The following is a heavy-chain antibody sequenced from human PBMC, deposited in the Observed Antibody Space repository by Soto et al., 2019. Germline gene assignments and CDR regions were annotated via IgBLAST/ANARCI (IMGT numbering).Heavy chain of an antibody. CDR2: MIPLLDTA. J-gene: IGHJ4*02. D-gene: IGHD5-12*01. CDR1: GGTFSNDI. Sequence: QVPLVQSGAEVKKPGSSVKVSFKTSGGTFSNDIITWVRQAPGQGLEWMGRMIPLLDTANYAKKFQGRVTITADKSTGTAYMELHSLRSEDTALDYCARDSPIGSTFSGYDAIDYWGQGTLVTVSS. CDR3: ARDSPIGSTFSGYDAIDY. V-gene: IGHV1-69*08.